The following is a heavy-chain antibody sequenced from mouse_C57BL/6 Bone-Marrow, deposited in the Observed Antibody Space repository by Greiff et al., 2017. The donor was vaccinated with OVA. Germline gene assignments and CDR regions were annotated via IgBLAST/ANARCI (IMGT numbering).Heavy chain of an antibody. Sequence: QVQLQQSGPGLVQPSQSLSITCTVSGFSLTSYGVHWVRQPPGKGLEWLGVIWSGGSTDYNAAFISRLSISKDNSKSQVFFKMNSLQADDTAIYYCAKDFDYDDYYAMDYWGQGTSVTVSS. CDR2: IWSGGST. CDR1: GFSLTSYG. D-gene: IGHD2-4*01. J-gene: IGHJ4*01. CDR3: AKDFDYDDYYAMDY. V-gene: IGHV2-4*01.